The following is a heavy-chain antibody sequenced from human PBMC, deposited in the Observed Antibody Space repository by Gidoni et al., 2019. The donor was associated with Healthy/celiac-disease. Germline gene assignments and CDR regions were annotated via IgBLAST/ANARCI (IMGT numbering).Heavy chain of an antibody. Sequence: QVQLQQWGAGLLKPSETLSLTCAGYGGSVSGYYWSWIRQPPGKGLDWIGEINHSGSTNYTPSLQSRVTISVDTSKNQFSLKLSSVTAADTAVYYCARAVYCGGDCYSGFDYWGQGTLVTVSS. CDR1: GGSVSGYY. CDR2: INHSGST. D-gene: IGHD2-21*02. J-gene: IGHJ4*02. CDR3: ARAVYCGGDCYSGFDY. V-gene: IGHV4-34*01.